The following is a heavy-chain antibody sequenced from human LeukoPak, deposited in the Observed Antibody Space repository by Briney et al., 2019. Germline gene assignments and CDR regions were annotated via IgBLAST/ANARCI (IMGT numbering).Heavy chain of an antibody. D-gene: IGHD2-21*02. J-gene: IGHJ4*02. Sequence: PGGSLRLSCAASGFTFSSYWMSWVRQAPGKGLEWVANIKQDGSEKYYVDSVKGRFTISRGNAKNSLYLQMNSLRAEDTAVYYCAREGVTPIPHFWGQGTLVTVSS. CDR3: AREGVTPIPHF. V-gene: IGHV3-7*03. CDR2: IKQDGSEK. CDR1: GFTFSSYW.